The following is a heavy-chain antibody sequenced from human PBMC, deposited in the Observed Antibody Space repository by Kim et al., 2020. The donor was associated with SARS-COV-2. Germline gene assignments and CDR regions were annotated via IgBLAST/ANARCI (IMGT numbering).Heavy chain of an antibody. CDR3: AREETPHVWYYYYGMDV. CDR1: GGTFSSYA. J-gene: IGHJ6*02. CDR2: IIPILGIA. V-gene: IGHV1-69*04. Sequence: SVKVSCKASGGTFSSYAISWVRQAPGQGLEWMGRIIPILGIANYAQKFQGRVTITADKSTSTAYMELSSLRSEGTAVYYCAREETPHVWYYYYGMDVWGQGTTVTVSS. D-gene: IGHD3-16*01.